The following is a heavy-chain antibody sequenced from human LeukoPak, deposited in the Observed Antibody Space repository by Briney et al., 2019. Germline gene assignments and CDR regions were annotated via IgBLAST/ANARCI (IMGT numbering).Heavy chain of an antibody. J-gene: IGHJ4*02. CDR2: ISWDGGST. CDR1: GFTFDDYA. D-gene: IGHD1-26*01. V-gene: IGHV3-43D*03. Sequence: GGSLRLSCAASGFTFDDYAMRWVRQAPGKGLEWVSLISWDGGSTYYADSVKGRFTISRDNSKNSLYLQMNSLRAEDTALYYCAKDILVGAPGYYFDYWGQGTLVTVSS. CDR3: AKDILVGAPGYYFDY.